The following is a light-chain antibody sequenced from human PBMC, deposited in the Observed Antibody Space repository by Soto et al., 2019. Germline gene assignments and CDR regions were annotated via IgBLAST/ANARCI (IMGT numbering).Light chain of an antibody. V-gene: IGKV3-20*01. CDR2: DAS. Sequence: EIVLTQSPGTLSLSPGERATLSCRASQSVNSNYFAWYQQKPGQAPRLLIFDASSRATGIPDRFRGSGSGTDFTLTISRLDPEDFAVYYCQHYGTLVTFGGGTKVEIK. J-gene: IGKJ4*01. CDR3: QHYGTLVT. CDR1: QSVNSNY.